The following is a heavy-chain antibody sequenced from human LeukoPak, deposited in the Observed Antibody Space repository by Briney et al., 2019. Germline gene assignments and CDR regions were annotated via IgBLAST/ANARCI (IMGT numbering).Heavy chain of an antibody. CDR2: INPNSGGT. CDR3: ARDQSSSGWLPMYGMDV. Sequence: GASVKVSCKASGYTFTGYYMHRVRQAPGQGLEWMGWINPNSGGTNYAQKFQGRVTMTRDTSISTAYMELSRLRSDDTAVYYCARDQSSSGWLPMYGMDVWGQGTTVTVSS. D-gene: IGHD6-19*01. J-gene: IGHJ6*02. V-gene: IGHV1-2*02. CDR1: GYTFTGYY.